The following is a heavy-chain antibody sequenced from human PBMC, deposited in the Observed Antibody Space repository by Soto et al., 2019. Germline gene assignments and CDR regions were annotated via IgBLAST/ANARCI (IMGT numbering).Heavy chain of an antibody. Sequence: PGGSLRLSCAASGLTFSSYAMHWVRQAPGKGLEWVAVISYDGSNKYYADSVKGRFTISRDNSKNTLYLQMNSLRAEDTAVYYCASLVHQEDIVLMVYAIDYYWGQGTLVPVYS. J-gene: IGHJ4*02. CDR3: ASLVHQEDIVLMVYAIDYY. V-gene: IGHV3-30-3*01. CDR1: GLTFSSYA. CDR2: ISYDGSNK. D-gene: IGHD2-8*01.